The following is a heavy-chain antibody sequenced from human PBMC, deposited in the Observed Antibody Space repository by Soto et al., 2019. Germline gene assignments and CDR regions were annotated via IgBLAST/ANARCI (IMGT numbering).Heavy chain of an antibody. CDR3: ARDPGRVRRDGYNAFDY. CDR1: GGTFSSYA. V-gene: IGHV1-69*06. CDR2: IIPIFGTA. J-gene: IGHJ4*02. Sequence: QVQLVQSGAEVKKPGSSVKVSCKASGGTFSSYAISWVRQAPGQGLEWMGGIIPIFGTANYAQKFQGRVTIAADKSTSTAYMELSSLRSEDTAVYYCARDPGRVRRDGYNAFDYWGQGTLVTVSS. D-gene: IGHD5-12*01.